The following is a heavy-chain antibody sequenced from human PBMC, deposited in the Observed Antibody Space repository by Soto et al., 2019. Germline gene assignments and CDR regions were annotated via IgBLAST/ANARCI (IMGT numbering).Heavy chain of an antibody. V-gene: IGHV4-59*08. CDR2: HYYSGPT. D-gene: IGHD3-16*01. CDR1: GGSLSSYY. J-gene: IGHJ4*02. Sequence: QVQLQESGPGLVKPSETLSLNCTVSGGSLSSYYWSWIRQPPGKGLEWIGYHYYSGPTNYNPSPESRVTISVDSSKWQLPLKQTSASYSDAAVYYCARKSSWGYITGIEYWGQGTLVTVSS. CDR3: ARKSSWGYITGIEY.